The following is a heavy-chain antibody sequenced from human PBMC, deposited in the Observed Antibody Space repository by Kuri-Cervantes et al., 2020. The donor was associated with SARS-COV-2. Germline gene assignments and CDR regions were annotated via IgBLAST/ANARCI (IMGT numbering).Heavy chain of an antibody. J-gene: IGHJ6*03. V-gene: IGHV3-21*01. CDR2: TSSGSTYI. Sequence: GESLKISCVASGFTFSSHSMNWVRQAPGKGLEWVSCTSSGSTYIYYVDSVKGRFTISRDNAKNSLYLQMNSLRAEDTAVYYCARAGGSGGTSNYYYYMDVWGKGTTVTVSS. D-gene: IGHD2-15*01. CDR1: GFTFSSHS. CDR3: ARAGGSGGTSNYYYYMDV.